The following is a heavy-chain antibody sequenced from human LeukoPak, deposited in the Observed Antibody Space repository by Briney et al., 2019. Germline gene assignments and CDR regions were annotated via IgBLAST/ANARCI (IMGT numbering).Heavy chain of an antibody. CDR3: ARVGYYASGPFSYFDY. CDR2: ISYDGSNE. D-gene: IGHD3-10*01. V-gene: IGHV3-30-3*01. CDR1: GFTFSSYA. Sequence: PGGSLILSCAASGFTFSSYAMSWVRQAPGKGLEWVAVISYDGSNEYYADSVKGRFTISRDNSKNTLYLQMNSLSVEDTAVYYCARVGYYASGPFSYFDYWGQGTLVTVSS. J-gene: IGHJ4*02.